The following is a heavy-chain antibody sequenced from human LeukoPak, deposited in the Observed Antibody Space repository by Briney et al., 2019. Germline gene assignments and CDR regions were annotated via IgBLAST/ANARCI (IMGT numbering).Heavy chain of an antibody. J-gene: IGHJ4*02. V-gene: IGHV3-74*01. Sequence: GGSLRLSCAASGLTFSSYWMHWVRQAPGKGLVWVSRISPDGSTTGHADSVKGRFTTSRDNAKNTLFLQMNSLRAEDTAVYYCTRDFDFSSAIWGQGTLVTVSS. D-gene: IGHD3-3*01. CDR3: TRDFDFSSAI. CDR2: ISPDGSTT. CDR1: GLTFSSYW.